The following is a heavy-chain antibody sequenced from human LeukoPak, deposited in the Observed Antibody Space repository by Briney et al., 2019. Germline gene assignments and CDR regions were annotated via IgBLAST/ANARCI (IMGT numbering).Heavy chain of an antibody. Sequence: SQTLSLTCTVSGGSISSYYWSWLRQPPGKGLEWSGYIYYSGSTNYNPSLKSRVTISVDTSKNQFSLKLSSLTPAATAVYYCARAEYYYGSGSSPSYYFDYSGQGTLVTVSS. D-gene: IGHD3-10*01. CDR1: GGSISSYY. CDR3: ARAEYYYGSGSSPSYYFDY. J-gene: IGHJ4*02. V-gene: IGHV4-59*01. CDR2: IYYSGST.